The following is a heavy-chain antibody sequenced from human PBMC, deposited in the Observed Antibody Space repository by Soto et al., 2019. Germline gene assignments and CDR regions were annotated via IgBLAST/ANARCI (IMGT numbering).Heavy chain of an antibody. J-gene: IGHJ6*04. CDR3: TRVVGGYYYGMDV. CDR1: VGSISSSNW. CDR2: IYHGGCT. V-gene: IGHV4-4*02. Sequence: QVQLQESGPGLVEPSVTLSITCAVSVGSISSSNWWSWVRQPPGKGREWIGEIYHGGCTNYSPSLKRRDTIAVDKSKNQFSMKLGSATAEDTAVHYCTRVVGGYYYGMDVGGVATTVTVSS. D-gene: IGHD2-2*01.